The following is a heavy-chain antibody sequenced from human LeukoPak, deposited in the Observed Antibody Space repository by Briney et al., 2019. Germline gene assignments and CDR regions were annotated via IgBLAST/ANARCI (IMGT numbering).Heavy chain of an antibody. CDR1: GFIFDNYA. CDR3: ARAGSHWHYVY. D-gene: IGHD3-10*01. V-gene: IGHV3-23*01. CDR2: ISGSGGST. Sequence: PGGSLRLSCAASGFIFDNYAMSWARQAPGKGLEWVSGISGSGGSTYYADSVKGRFTISRDNSKKTLFLQMNSLRAEDTAVYYCARAGSHWHYVYWGQGTVVTVSS. J-gene: IGHJ4*02.